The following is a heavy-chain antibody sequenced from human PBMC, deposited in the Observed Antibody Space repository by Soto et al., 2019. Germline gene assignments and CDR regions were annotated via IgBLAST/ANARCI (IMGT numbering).Heavy chain of an antibody. CDR2: IIPIFCTA. J-gene: IGHJ6*02. CDR1: GGTFSSYA. D-gene: IGHD6-6*01. V-gene: IGHV1-69*06. Sequence: QVQLVQSGAEVKKPGSSVKVSCKASGGTFSSYAISWVRQAPGQGLEWMGGIIPIFCTANYAQKFQGRVTITADKSTSTAYMELSSLRSEDTAVYYCASSLAARPPYYYYYGMDVWGQGTTVTVSS. CDR3: ASSLAARPPYYYYYGMDV.